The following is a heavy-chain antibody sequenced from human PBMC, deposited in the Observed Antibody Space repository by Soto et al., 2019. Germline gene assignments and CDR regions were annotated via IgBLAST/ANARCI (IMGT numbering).Heavy chain of an antibody. V-gene: IGHV1-3*01. D-gene: IGHD3-22*01. CDR2: INAGNGNT. J-gene: IGHJ4*02. CDR1: GYTFTSYA. Sequence: ASVKVSCKASGYTFTSYAMHWVRQAPGQRLEWMGWINAGNGNTKYSQKFQGGVTITRDTSASTAYMELSSLRVEDTAVYFCAKDTHLYASSGYYVFDQWGQGTLVTVSS. CDR3: AKDTHLYASSGYYVFDQ.